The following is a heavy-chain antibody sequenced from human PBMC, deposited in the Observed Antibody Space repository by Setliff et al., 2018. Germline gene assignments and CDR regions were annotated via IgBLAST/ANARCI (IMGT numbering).Heavy chain of an antibody. CDR1: GGSISSSSYY. J-gene: IGHJ6*03. D-gene: IGHD3-10*01. Sequence: PSETLSLTCTVSGGSISSSSYYWGWIRQPPGKGLEWIGSIYYSGSTYYNPSLKTRVTMSVDTSRNQFSLKLSSVTATDTAVYYCARHVGIRGRGYNYYYYYMDVWGKGTTVTVSS. CDR3: ARHVGIRGRGYNYYYYYMDV. CDR2: IYYSGST. V-gene: IGHV4-39*01.